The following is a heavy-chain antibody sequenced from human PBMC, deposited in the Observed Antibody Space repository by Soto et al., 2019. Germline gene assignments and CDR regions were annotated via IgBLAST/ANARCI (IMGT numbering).Heavy chain of an antibody. V-gene: IGHV5-10-1*01. CDR3: ARLYYYGMDV. CDR1: GYSFTSYW. J-gene: IGHJ6*02. CDR2: IDPSDSYT. Sequence: PGESPKIACKGSGYSFTSYWISWVRQMPGKGLEWMGRIDPSDSYTNYSPSFQGHVTISADKSIRTAYLQWSSLKASDTAMYYCARLYYYGMDVWGQGTTVTVSS.